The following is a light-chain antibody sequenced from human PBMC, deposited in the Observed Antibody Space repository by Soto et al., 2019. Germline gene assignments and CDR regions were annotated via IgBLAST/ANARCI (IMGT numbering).Light chain of an antibody. CDR3: AAWDDSLNGQVV. J-gene: IGLJ2*01. CDR2: SNN. CDR1: SSNIGSNT. Sequence: QSVLTQPPSESGTPGQRVTISCSGSSSNIGSNTVNWYQQLPGTAPKLLIYSNNQRPSGFPDRFSGSKSGTSASLAISGLQSEDEADYYCAAWDDSLNGQVVFGGGTKLTVL. V-gene: IGLV1-44*01.